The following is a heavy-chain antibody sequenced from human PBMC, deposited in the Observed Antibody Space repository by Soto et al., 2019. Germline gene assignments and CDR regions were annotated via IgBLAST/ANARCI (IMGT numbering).Heavy chain of an antibody. Sequence: LRLSCAASGFLFSSYAMHWVRQAPGKGLEWVAVISYDGSNKYYADSVKGRFTISRDNSKNTIHLQMNSLRAEDTALYYCAKGSEVNPYWGQGTLVTVSS. D-gene: IGHD3-16*01. CDR1: GFLFSSYA. CDR3: AKGSEVNPY. CDR2: ISYDGSNK. V-gene: IGHV3-30*18. J-gene: IGHJ4*02.